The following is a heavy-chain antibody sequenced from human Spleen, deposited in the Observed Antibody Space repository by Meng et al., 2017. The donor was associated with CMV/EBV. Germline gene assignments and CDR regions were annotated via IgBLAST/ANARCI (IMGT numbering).Heavy chain of an antibody. CDR1: SIRSSSYY. Sequence: SIRSSSYYWGWIRQPPGKGLEWIASIYYSGRTYYNPSLKSRVTISIDTSKNQFSLKLSSVTAADMAVYYCARESLPVASRANYLDYWGQGTLVTVSS. J-gene: IGHJ4*02. V-gene: IGHV4-39*07. D-gene: IGHD5-12*01. CDR3: ARESLPVASRANYLDY. CDR2: IYYSGRT.